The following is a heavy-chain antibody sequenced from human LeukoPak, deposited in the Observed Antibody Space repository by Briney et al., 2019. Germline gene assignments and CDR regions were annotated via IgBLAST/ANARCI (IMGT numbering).Heavy chain of an antibody. V-gene: IGHV4-59*11. CDR3: ASRPADTTWYGVFDY. J-gene: IGHJ4*02. CDR1: GGSINSHY. Sequence: PSETLSLTCSVSGGSINSHYWSWIRQPPGKRLEGMGYIFNTGNNNYNPSLASRGTMSVDTSTDKFFLRLSPVTAADTAIYYCASRPADTTWYGVFDYWSQGTLVTVSS. D-gene: IGHD3-10*01. CDR2: IFNTGNN.